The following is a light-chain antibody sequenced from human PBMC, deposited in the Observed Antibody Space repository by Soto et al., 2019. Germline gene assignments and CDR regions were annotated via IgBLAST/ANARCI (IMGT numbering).Light chain of an antibody. CDR1: QSVSSSY. CDR2: GAS. CDR3: QQYGNSAMFT. V-gene: IGKV3-20*01. J-gene: IGKJ2*01. Sequence: EIVLTQSPGTLSLSPGDRATLSGRASQSVSSSYLAWYQQKPGQAPSLLIYGASNRATGIPDRFSGGGSGTDFTLTISRLEPEDFAVYYCQQYGNSAMFTFGQGTKLEIK.